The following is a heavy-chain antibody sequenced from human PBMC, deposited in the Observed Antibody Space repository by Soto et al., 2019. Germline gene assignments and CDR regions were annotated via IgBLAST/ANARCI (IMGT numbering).Heavy chain of an antibody. D-gene: IGHD6-6*01. Sequence: QVRLVQSGAEVKKPGASVKLSCKASGYTFTSYDINWVRQATGQGLEWMGWMNPNSGNTGYAQKFQGRVTMTRNTSISTAYMELSSLRSEDTAVYYCARGDSSSGGYYFDYWGQGTLVTVSS. CDR3: ARGDSSSGGYYFDY. CDR2: MNPNSGNT. CDR1: GYTFTSYD. J-gene: IGHJ4*02. V-gene: IGHV1-8*01.